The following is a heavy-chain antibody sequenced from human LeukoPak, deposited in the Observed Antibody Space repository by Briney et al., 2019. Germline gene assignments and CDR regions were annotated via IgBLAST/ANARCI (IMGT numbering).Heavy chain of an antibody. D-gene: IGHD6-13*01. J-gene: IGHJ4*02. Sequence: ASVKVSCKASGYTFTSYDINWVRQATGQGPEWMGWMNPNRGNTGYAQKFQGRVTITRNTSISTAYMELSSLRSEDTAVYYCARHAAAASKFDYWGQGTLVTVSS. CDR1: GYTFTSYD. V-gene: IGHV1-8*03. CDR3: ARHAAAASKFDY. CDR2: MNPNRGNT.